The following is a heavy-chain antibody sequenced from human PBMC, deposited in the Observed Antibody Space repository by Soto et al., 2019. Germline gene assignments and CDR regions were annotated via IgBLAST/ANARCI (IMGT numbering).Heavy chain of an antibody. CDR2: IYYSGST. CDR3: ARVPHGYFFDSSLEYYFDS. V-gene: IGHV4-31*03. CDR1: GGSISSGGYY. Sequence: SETLSLTCTVSGGSISSGGYYWSWIRQHPGKGLEWIGYIYYSGSTYYNPSLKSRVTISVDTSKNQFSLKLSSVTAADTAVYFCARVPHGYFFDSSLEYYFDSWGQGILVTVSS. J-gene: IGHJ4*02. D-gene: IGHD3-22*01.